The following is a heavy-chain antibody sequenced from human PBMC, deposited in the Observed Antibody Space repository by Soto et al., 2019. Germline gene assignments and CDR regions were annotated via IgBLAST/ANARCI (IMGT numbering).Heavy chain of an antibody. CDR3: ASRSPAFDY. V-gene: IGHV1-18*03. Sequence: VPGMLSCKASCFKLTNYGISWVRQAPGQGLEWMGWITTDKGKTTYAQKFQGRVTMTTDTSTSTAYMELRSLRSDDMAMYYSASRSPAFDYWGQGTLVTVSS. CDR2: ITTDKGKT. CDR1: CFKLTNYG. D-gene: IGHD6-6*01. J-gene: IGHJ4*02.